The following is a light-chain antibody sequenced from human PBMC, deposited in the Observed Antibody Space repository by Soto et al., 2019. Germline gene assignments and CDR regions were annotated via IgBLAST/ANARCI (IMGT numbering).Light chain of an antibody. CDR1: QSVSSN. CDR2: EAS. Sequence: EIVMTQSPATLSVSPGERATLSCRASQSVSSNLAWYQQKPGQAPRLLMYEASNRATGVPVRFSGSGSGTDFTLTISRLEPEDFALYYCQQYGGSPITFGLGTRLEIK. CDR3: QQYGGSPIT. J-gene: IGKJ5*01. V-gene: IGKV3-20*01.